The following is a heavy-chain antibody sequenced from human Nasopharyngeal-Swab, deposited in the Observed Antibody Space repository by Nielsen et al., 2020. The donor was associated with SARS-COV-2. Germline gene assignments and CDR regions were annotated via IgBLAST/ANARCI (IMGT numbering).Heavy chain of an antibody. Sequence: ASVKVSCKASGYTFTSYGISWVRQAPGQGLEWMGWISAYNGNTNYAQKLQGRVTMTTDTSTSTAYMELRSLRSDDMAVYYCARVANYYGSGSYLNWFDPWGQGTLVTVSS. CDR2: ISAYNGNT. V-gene: IGHV1-18*03. CDR1: GYTFTSYG. D-gene: IGHD3-10*01. CDR3: ARVANYYGSGSYLNWFDP. J-gene: IGHJ5*02.